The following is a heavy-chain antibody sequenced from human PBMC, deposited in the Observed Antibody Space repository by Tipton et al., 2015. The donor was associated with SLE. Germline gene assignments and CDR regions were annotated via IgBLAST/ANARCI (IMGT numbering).Heavy chain of an antibody. CDR2: IYYGARR. J-gene: IGHJ6*02. D-gene: IGHD5-24*01. V-gene: IGHV3-23*03. CDR1: GFTFRSSS. Sequence: GSLRLSCVASGFTFRSSSMAWVRRAPGRGLEWVSIIYYGARRYSRDSVKGRFTISRDDSKNTLDLQMDSLRAEDTAVYYCARVRPTVWNGYSGGMDVWGQGTTVTVSS. CDR3: ARVRPTVWNGYSGGMDV.